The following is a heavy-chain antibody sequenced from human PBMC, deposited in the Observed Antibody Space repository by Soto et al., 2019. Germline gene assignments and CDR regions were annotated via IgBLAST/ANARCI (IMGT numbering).Heavy chain of an antibody. CDR1: GGSFSGYY. CDR2: INHSGST. J-gene: IGHJ5*02. D-gene: IGHD2-2*01. CDR3: ARGGHCSSTSCYRNWFDP. Sequence: SETLSLTXAVYGGSFSGYYWSWIRQPPGKGLEWIGEINHSGSTNYNPSLKSRVTISVDTSKNQFSLKLSSVTAADTAVYYCARGGHCSSTSCYRNWFDPWGQGTLVTVSS. V-gene: IGHV4-34*01.